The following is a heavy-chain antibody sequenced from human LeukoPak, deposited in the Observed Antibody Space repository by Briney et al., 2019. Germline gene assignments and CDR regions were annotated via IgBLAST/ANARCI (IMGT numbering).Heavy chain of an antibody. CDR1: GGSISSYY. Sequence: SETLSLTCTVSGGSISSYYWSWIRQPAGKGLEWIGRIYTSGSTNYNPSLKSRVTISADTSKNQFSLKVNSVTAADAAVFYCARDKIAVPGPDFDYWGQGTLVTVSS. V-gene: IGHV4-4*07. J-gene: IGHJ4*02. CDR3: ARDKIAVPGPDFDY. CDR2: IYTSGST. D-gene: IGHD6-19*01.